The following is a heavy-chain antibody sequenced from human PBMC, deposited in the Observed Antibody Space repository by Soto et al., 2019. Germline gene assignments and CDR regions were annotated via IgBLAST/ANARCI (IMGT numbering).Heavy chain of an antibody. CDR3: AGMVGYCSGGSCYGYFDY. CDR1: GFTFSSYW. Sequence: GGSLRLSCAASGFTFSSYWMSWVRQAPGKGLEWVANIKQDGSEKYYVDSVKGRFTISRDNAKNSLYLQMNSLRAEDTAVYYCAGMVGYCSGGSCYGYFDYWGQGTLVTVSS. V-gene: IGHV3-7*01. J-gene: IGHJ4*02. D-gene: IGHD2-15*01. CDR2: IKQDGSEK.